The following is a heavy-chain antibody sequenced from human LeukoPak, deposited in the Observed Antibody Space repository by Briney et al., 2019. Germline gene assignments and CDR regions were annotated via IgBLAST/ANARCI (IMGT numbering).Heavy chain of an antibody. D-gene: IGHD4-11*01. CDR1: GRPICIYY. V-gene: IGHV4-4*07. J-gene: IGHJ4*02. CDR3: ARGHDYSYYFDY. Sequence: KSSETLSLTCTVSGRPICIYYWSWIRQPAGKGLEWIGRIYTSGSTNYNPSLKSRVTMSVDTSKNQFSLKLSSVTAADTAVYYCARGHDYSYYFDYWGQGTLVTVSS. CDR2: IYTSGST.